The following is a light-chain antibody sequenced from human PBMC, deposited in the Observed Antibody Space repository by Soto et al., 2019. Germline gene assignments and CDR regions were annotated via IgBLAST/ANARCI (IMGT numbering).Light chain of an antibody. CDR2: AAS. J-gene: IGKJ4*01. Sequence: DILMTHSTSSLSASLVDRVTITCRASQSIISYLSWYQQKPGKAPKLLVYAASSLQSGVPSRFSGSGSGTDFTLTISSVQPEDFAIYYCQQGYSTPLTFGGGTKVDIK. CDR1: QSIISY. CDR3: QQGYSTPLT. V-gene: IGKV1-39*01.